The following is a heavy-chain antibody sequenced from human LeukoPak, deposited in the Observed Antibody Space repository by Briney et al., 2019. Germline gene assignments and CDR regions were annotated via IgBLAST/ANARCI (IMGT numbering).Heavy chain of an antibody. CDR2: IYNSGTT. Sequence: SETLSLTCTVSGGSISSYYWSWIRQPPGKELEWIGYIYNSGTTDFNPSLKTRVTISVDTSKNQFSLKLSSVTAADAAVYYCARGLGSFDWLWEHWGPGTLVTVS. CDR1: GGSISSYY. D-gene: IGHD3-9*01. V-gene: IGHV4-59*08. CDR3: ARGLGSFDWLWEH. J-gene: IGHJ4*02.